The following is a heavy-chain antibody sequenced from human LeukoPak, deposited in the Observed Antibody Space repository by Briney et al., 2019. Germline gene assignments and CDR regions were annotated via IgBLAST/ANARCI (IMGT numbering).Heavy chain of an antibody. CDR3: ARAIWYGSGTTAFDY. D-gene: IGHD3-10*01. CDR2: IYNSGST. CDR1: GGSISSYY. J-gene: IGHJ4*02. Sequence: SETLSLTCTVSGGSISSYYWSWIRQPAGKGLEWLGRIYNSGSTNYNTNYNPSLTSRVTMSVDTSKNQFSLKLNSVSAADTAVYFCARAIWYGSGTTAFDYWGQGTLVTVSP. V-gene: IGHV4-4*07.